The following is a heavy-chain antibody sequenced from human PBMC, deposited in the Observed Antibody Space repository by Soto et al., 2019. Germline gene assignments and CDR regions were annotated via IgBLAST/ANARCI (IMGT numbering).Heavy chain of an antibody. J-gene: IGHJ6*02. CDR3: ARDHPSQDYRHYYYYGMDV. V-gene: IGHV3-21*01. CDR1: GFTFSSYS. D-gene: IGHD4-4*01. Sequence: EVQLVESGGGLVKPGGSLRLSCAASGFTFSSYSMNWVRQAPGKGLEWVSSISSSSSYIYYADSVKGRFTISRDNAKNSLYLQMNSLRAEDTAVYYCARDHPSQDYRHYYYYGMDVWGQGTTVTVSS. CDR2: ISSSSSYI.